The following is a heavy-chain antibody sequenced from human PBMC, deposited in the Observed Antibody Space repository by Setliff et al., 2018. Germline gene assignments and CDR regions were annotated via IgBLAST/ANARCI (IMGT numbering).Heavy chain of an antibody. J-gene: IGHJ4*02. CDR1: GGSISSGNYY. V-gene: IGHV4-39*06. CDR2: VIQGGQG. CDR3: VRDPWPTGYYSSGSYYSDY. Sequence: SETLSLTCRVSGGSISSGNYYWGLIRQPPGKGLEWVASVIQGGQGGCAGSLRGRCSISRDNSKKTVLLQMSNLRAEDTATYYCVRDPWPTGYYSSGSYYSDYWGQGTLVTVSS. D-gene: IGHD3-10*01.